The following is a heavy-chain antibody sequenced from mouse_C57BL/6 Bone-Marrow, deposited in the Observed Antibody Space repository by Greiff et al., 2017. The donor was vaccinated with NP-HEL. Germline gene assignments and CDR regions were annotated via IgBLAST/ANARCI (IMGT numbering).Heavy chain of an antibody. CDR2: IWGGGST. J-gene: IGHJ4*01. CDR1: GFSLTSYG. Sequence: VKLVESGPGLVAPSQSLSITCTVSGFSLTSYGVDWVRQPPGKGLEWLGVIWGGGSTNYNSALMSRLSISKDNSKSQVFLKMNSLQTDDTAMYYCAKHREVYYDYDGDYAMDYWGQGTSVTVSS. V-gene: IGHV2-9*01. CDR3: AKHREVYYDYDGDYAMDY. D-gene: IGHD2-4*01.